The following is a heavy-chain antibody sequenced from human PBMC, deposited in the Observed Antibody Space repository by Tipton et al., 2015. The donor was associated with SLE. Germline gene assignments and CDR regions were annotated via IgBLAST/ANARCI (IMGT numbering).Heavy chain of an antibody. CDR1: GYSISSGYY. V-gene: IGHV4-38-2*02. Sequence: TLSLTCAVSGYSISSGYYWGWIRQPPGKGLEWIGSIYYSGSTYYNPSLKSRVTISVDTSKNQFSLKLSSVTAADTAVYYCARDRVEYSSSDYWGQGTLVTVSS. CDR2: IYYSGST. CDR3: ARDRVEYSSSDY. D-gene: IGHD6-13*01. J-gene: IGHJ4*02.